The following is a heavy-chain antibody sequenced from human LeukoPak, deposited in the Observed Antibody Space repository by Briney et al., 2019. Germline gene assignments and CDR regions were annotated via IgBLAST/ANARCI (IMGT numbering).Heavy chain of an antibody. V-gene: IGHV1-18*01. D-gene: IGHD3-10*01. CDR3: ARDPYYYGSGSYYRWFDY. CDR1: GYTFTSYG. CDR2: ISAYNGNT. Sequence: ASVKVSCKASGYTFTSYGISWVRQAPGQGLEWMGWISAYNGNTNYAQKLQGRVTMTTDTSTSTAYMELRSLRSDDTAVYYCARDPYYYGSGSYYRWFDYWGQGTLVTVSS. J-gene: IGHJ4*02.